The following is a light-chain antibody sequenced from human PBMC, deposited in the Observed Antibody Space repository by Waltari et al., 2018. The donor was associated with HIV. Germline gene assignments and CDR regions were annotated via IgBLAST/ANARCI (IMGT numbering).Light chain of an antibody. V-gene: IGLV2-23*02. CDR1: SSHIGSYNL. CDR3: CSYAGSVI. CDR2: EVS. Sequence: QSALTPPASVSGSPGQSITTSCTGTSSHIGSYNLVSWYQQHPGKAPKLMIYEVSKRPSGISNRFSGSKSGNTASLTISGLQAEDEADYYCCSYAGSVIFGGGTKLTVL. J-gene: IGLJ2*01.